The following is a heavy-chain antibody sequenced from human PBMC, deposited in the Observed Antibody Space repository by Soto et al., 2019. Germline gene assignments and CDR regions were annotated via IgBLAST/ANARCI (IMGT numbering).Heavy chain of an antibody. J-gene: IGHJ6*01. CDR3: IQSRCGGDCLQSYASYYYYGMDV. CDR1: AFSLRTGGGG. V-gene: IGHV2-5*02. CDR2: IYWDDDK. Sequence: SGPTLVNPTQTLTLTCTFTAFSLRTGGGGVGWIRQPPGKALEWLALIYWDDDKRYSPSLRSRLTITKDTSKNQVVLTMTNMDPVDTATYYCIQSRCGGDCLQSYASYYYYGMDVWGQGTTVTVSS. D-gene: IGHD2-21*02.